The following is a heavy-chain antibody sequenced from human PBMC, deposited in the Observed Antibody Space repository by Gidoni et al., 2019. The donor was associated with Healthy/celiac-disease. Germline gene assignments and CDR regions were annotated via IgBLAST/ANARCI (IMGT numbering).Heavy chain of an antibody. CDR2: IIPILGIA. CDR1: GGTFSSYT. CDR3: ASIYGGKDFDY. Sequence: QVQLVQSGAEVKKPGSSVKVSCKASGGTFSSYTISWVRQAPGQGLEWMGRIIPILGIANYAQKFQGRVTITADKSTSTAYMELSSLRSEDTAVYYCASIYGGKDFDYWGQGTLVTVSS. D-gene: IGHD4-17*01. J-gene: IGHJ4*02. V-gene: IGHV1-69*02.